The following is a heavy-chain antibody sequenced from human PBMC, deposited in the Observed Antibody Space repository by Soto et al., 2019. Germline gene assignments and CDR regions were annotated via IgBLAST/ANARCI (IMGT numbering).Heavy chain of an antibody. J-gene: IGHJ6*02. D-gene: IGHD1-1*01. CDR3: ARNDWDFYYGMDV. CDR2: IIPIFGTA. Sequence: ASVKVSCKASGGTFSSYAISWVRQAPGQGLEWMGGIIPIFGTANYAQKFQGRVTITADKSTSTAYMELSSLRSEDTAVYYCARNDWDFYYGMDVWGQGTTVTVS. CDR1: GGTFSSYA. V-gene: IGHV1-69*06.